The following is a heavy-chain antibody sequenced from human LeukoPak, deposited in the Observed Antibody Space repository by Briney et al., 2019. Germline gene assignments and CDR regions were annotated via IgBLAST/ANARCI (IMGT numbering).Heavy chain of an antibody. V-gene: IGHV3-7*01. Sequence: GGSLRLSCVASGFSFSDYWMSWVRQAPDKGLEWVANIKQDGSQKYYVDSVKGRFTISRANAKNSLYLQMSSLRAEDTAVYYCARDYSSGWPGYWGQGTLVTVSS. CDR1: GFSFSDYW. D-gene: IGHD6-19*01. CDR2: IKQDGSQK. CDR3: ARDYSSGWPGY. J-gene: IGHJ4*02.